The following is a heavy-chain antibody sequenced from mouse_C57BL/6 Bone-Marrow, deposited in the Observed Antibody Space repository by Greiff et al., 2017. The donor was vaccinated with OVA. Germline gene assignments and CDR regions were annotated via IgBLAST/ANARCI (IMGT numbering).Heavy chain of an antibody. J-gene: IGHJ3*01. D-gene: IGHD2-2*01. Sequence: VQLQQSGAELARPGASVKLSCKASGYTFTSYGISWVKQRTGQGLEWIGEIYPRSGNTYYNEKFKGKATLTADKSSSTAYMELRSLTSEDSAVYFCAREGLRRSLAYWGQGTLVTVSA. V-gene: IGHV1-81*01. CDR3: AREGLRRSLAY. CDR2: IYPRSGNT. CDR1: GYTFTSYG.